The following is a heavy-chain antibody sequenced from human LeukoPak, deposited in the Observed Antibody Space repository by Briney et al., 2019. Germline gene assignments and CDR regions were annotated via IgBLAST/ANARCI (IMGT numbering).Heavy chain of an antibody. V-gene: IGHV4-59*08. CDR1: GGSLSNYY. CDR3: ARARVAAAGMPFDY. CDR2: IYESGST. Sequence: SETLSLTCTVSGGSLSNYYWSWIRQPPGKGLEWIGHIYESGSTTYNPSLKSRVTISVDTSKNQFSLKLSSVTAADTAVYYCARARVAAAGMPFDYWGQGTLVTVSS. D-gene: IGHD6-13*01. J-gene: IGHJ4*02.